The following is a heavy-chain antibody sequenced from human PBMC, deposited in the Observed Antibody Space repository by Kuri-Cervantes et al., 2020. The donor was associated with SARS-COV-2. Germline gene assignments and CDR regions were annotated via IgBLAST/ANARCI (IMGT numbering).Heavy chain of an antibody. V-gene: IGHV3-30-3*01. CDR2: ISYDGSNK. D-gene: IGHD2-2*01. J-gene: IGHJ3*02. CDR3: ARSRGGGNCSSTSCYAGFDAFDI. Sequence: GGSLRLSCAASGFTFSSYAMHWVRQAPGKGLEWVAVISYDGSNKYYADSVKGRFTISRDNSKDTLYLQMNSLRAEDTAVYYCARSRGGGNCSSTSCYAGFDAFDIWGQGTMVTVSS. CDR1: GFTFSSYA.